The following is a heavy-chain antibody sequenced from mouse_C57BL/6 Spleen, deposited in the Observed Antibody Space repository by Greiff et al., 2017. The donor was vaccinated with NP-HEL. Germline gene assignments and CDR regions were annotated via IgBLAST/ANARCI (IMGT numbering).Heavy chain of an antibody. Sequence: QVQLQQPGAELVKPGASVKLSCKASGYTFTSYWMHWVKQRPGQGLEWIGMIHPNGGSTNYNEKFKSKATLTVDKSSSTAYMQLSSLTSEDSAVYYCARGDYEYDVSYGYCDVWGTGTTVTVSS. J-gene: IGHJ1*03. CDR3: ARGDYEYDVSYGYCDV. D-gene: IGHD2-4*01. CDR2: IHPNGGST. CDR1: GYTFTSYW. V-gene: IGHV1-64*01.